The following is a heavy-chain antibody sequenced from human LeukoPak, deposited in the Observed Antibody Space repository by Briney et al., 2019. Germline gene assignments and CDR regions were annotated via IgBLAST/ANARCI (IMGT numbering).Heavy chain of an antibody. V-gene: IGHV3-7*01. CDR3: ARESGSVTSEVDFDY. J-gene: IGHJ4*02. D-gene: IGHD4-17*01. CDR1: SSGSYC. CDR2: IRQDGSQK. Sequence: SSGSYCWSWVRQAPGKGLEWVATIRQDGSQKYYVDSVKGRFTISRDNAKNSLYLQMNSLRAEDTAVYYCARESGSVTSEVDFDYWGQGTLVTVSS.